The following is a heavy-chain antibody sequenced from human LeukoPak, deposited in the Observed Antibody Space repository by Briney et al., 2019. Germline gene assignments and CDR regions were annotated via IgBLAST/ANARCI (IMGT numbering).Heavy chain of an antibody. D-gene: IGHD1-1*01. Sequence: SVKVSCKASGFTFTSSAVQWVRQARGQRLEWIGWIVVGSGNTNYAQKFQERVTITRDMSTSTAYMELSSLRSEDTAVYYRAARHNWNGANYWGQGTLVTVSS. J-gene: IGHJ4*02. CDR2: IVVGSGNT. V-gene: IGHV1-58*01. CDR3: AARHNWNGANY. CDR1: GFTFTSSA.